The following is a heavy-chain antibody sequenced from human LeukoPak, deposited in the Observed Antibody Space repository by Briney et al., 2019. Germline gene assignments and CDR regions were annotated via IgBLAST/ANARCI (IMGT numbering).Heavy chain of an antibody. Sequence: GGSLRLSCAASGFTFSSYAMSWVRQAPGKGLEWVSVIYSGGSTYYADSVKGRFTISKDNSKNTVDLQMNSLRVEDTAVYYCARVKVGTTYWFDPWGQGTLVTVSS. D-gene: IGHD1-26*01. CDR1: GFTFSSYA. V-gene: IGHV3-66*01. J-gene: IGHJ5*02. CDR3: ARVKVGTTYWFDP. CDR2: IYSGGST.